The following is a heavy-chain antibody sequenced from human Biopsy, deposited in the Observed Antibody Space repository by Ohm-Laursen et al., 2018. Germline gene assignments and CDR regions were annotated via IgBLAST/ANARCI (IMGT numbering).Heavy chain of an antibody. CDR2: IYYSGST. CDR1: GDSIRSYD. Sequence: GTLSLTCTVSGDSIRSYDWSWIRQPPGKGLGRIGYIYYSGSTNYNPSLRSRVTISVDRSKNQFSLELSSVTAADTAVYYCARVGAGAPSIDYFDYWGQGALVNVSS. CDR3: ARVGAGAPSIDYFDY. D-gene: IGHD1-26*01. J-gene: IGHJ4*02. V-gene: IGHV4-59*01.